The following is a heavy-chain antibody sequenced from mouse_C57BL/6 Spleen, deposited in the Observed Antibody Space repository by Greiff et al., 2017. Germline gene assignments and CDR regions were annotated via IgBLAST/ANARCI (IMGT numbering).Heavy chain of an antibody. J-gene: IGHJ4*01. CDR3: AYYSNLYAMDY. V-gene: IGHV1-81*01. D-gene: IGHD2-5*01. CDR1: GYTFTSYG. Sequence: VKLQESGAELARPGASVKLSCKASGYTFTSYGISWVKQRTGQGLEWIGEIYPRSGNTYYNEKFKGKATLTADKSSSTAYMELRSLTSEDSAFYFCAYYSNLYAMDYWVQGTSVTVSS. CDR2: IYPRSGNT.